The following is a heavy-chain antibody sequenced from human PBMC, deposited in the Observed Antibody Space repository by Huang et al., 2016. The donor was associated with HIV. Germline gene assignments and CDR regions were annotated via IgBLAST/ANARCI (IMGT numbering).Heavy chain of an antibody. CDR3: AKESRWYSDLDN. CDR1: GFTFNNFG. CDR2: ISYDGSSC. V-gene: IGHV3-30*18. Sequence: QVQLVESGGGVVQPGRSLRLSCVASGFTFNNFGMHWVRQAAGKGLGGVAVISYDGSSCRYSESVKGRFTISRDNPMDTLYLQMNSLRPDDTAVYYCAKESRWYSDLDNWGQGTLVTVSS. J-gene: IGHJ4*02. D-gene: IGHD2-15*01.